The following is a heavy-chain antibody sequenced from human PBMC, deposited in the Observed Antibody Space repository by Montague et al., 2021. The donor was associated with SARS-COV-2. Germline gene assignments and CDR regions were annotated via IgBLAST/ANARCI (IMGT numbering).Heavy chain of an antibody. CDR3: ARRARWNIVVVVGDRHAFDI. Sequence: SETLSLTCTVSGGSISSSSYHWGWIRQPPGKGLEWIGSIYYTGSPYYNPSLKSRVTISVDTSKNQFSLNLSSVTAADTAVYYCARRARWNIVVVVGDRHAFDIWGQGTMVTVSS. V-gene: IGHV4-39*01. CDR1: GGSISSSSYH. D-gene: IGHD2-15*01. J-gene: IGHJ3*02. CDR2: IYYTGSP.